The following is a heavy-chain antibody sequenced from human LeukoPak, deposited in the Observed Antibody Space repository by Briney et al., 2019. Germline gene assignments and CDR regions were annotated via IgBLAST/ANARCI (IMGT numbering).Heavy chain of an antibody. CDR3: SRQGVRGTYYYAMDV. Sequence: PSETLSLTCTVSRGSISSTAYYWGWIRQPPGRGLEWIATIYYSGTTYYNPSLESRVTISVDTSKNQFSLKLSSVTAADTSVYYCSRQGVRGTYYYAMDVWGQGTTVTVSS. J-gene: IGHJ6*02. V-gene: IGHV4-39*01. D-gene: IGHD3-10*01. CDR2: IYYSGTT. CDR1: RGSISSTAYY.